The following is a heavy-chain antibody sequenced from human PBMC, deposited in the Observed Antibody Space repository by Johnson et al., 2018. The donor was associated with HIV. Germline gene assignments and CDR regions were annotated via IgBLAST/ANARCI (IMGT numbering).Heavy chain of an antibody. V-gene: IGHV3-30*03. J-gene: IGHJ3*02. CDR2: ISFDGNLK. CDR1: GLSFSNFG. Sequence: QVQLVESGGGVVQPGKSLTLSCVGSGLSFSNFGIHWVRQAPGKGPEWVAVISFDGNLKKYADSVKGRFTISRDNSKNTLYLQMTSLRAEDTAVYYCARLGLTDAFDIWGQGTMVTVSS. D-gene: IGHD2-8*01. CDR3: ARLGLTDAFDI.